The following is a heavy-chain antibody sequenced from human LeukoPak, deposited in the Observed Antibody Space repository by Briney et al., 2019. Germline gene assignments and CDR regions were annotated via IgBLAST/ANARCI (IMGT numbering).Heavy chain of an antibody. J-gene: IGHJ4*02. D-gene: IGHD2-2*01. Sequence: PGGSLRLSCAASGLPFSSYWMSWVRQAPGKGVEWVSSITSSSSYIFYADSVKGRFTISRDNAKNSLFLQMNSLRAEDTAVYYCARDSPYCTSSDCYLDYWGQGTLVTVSS. CDR1: GLPFSSYW. CDR2: ITSSSSYI. CDR3: ARDSPYCTSSDCYLDY. V-gene: IGHV3-21*01.